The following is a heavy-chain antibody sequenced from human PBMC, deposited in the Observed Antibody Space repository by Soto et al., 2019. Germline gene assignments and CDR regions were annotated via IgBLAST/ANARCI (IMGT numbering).Heavy chain of an antibody. D-gene: IGHD2-15*01. V-gene: IGHV3-15*07. J-gene: IGHJ6*02. Sequence: PGGSLRLSCAASVFTFSNAWMNWVRQAPGKGLEWVGRIKSKTDGGTTDYAAPVKGRFTISRDDSKNTLYLQMNSLKTEDTAVYYCTTDLPEDIVVPLDEYYGMDVWGQGTTVTVSS. CDR2: IKSKTDGGTT. CDR3: TTDLPEDIVVPLDEYYGMDV. CDR1: VFTFSNAW.